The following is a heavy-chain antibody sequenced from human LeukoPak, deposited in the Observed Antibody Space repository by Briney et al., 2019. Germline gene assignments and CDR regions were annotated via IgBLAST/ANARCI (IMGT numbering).Heavy chain of an antibody. CDR2: MNPNSGNT. CDR3: AKDLESSYYDLMDV. CDR1: GYTFTSYD. D-gene: IGHD3-3*01. J-gene: IGHJ6*02. Sequence: ASVKVSCKASGYTFTSYDINWVRQATGQGLEWMGWMNPNSGNTGYAQKFQGRVTMTRNTSISTAYMELSSLRSEDTAVYYCAKDLESSYYDLMDVWGQGTTVTVSS. V-gene: IGHV1-8*01.